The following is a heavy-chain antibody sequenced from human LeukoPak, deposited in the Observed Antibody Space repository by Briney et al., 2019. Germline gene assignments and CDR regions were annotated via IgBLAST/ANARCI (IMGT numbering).Heavy chain of an antibody. CDR2: INPSGGST. CDR1: GGTFNTFA. D-gene: IGHD3-22*01. CDR3: ARARAGGYYPNFDY. V-gene: IGHV1-46*02. Sequence: ASVKVSCKASGGTFNTFAISWVRQAPGQGLEWMGIINPSGGSTSYAQKFQGRVTMTRDTSTSTVYMELSSLRSDDTAVYYCARARAGGYYPNFDYWGQGTLVTVSS. J-gene: IGHJ4*02.